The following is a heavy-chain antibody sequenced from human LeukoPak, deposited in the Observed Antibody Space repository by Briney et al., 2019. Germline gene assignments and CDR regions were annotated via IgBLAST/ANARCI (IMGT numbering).Heavy chain of an antibody. V-gene: IGHV3-23*01. CDR1: GFTVSNAW. J-gene: IGHJ4*02. D-gene: IGHD4/OR15-4a*01. Sequence: PGGSLRLSCAASGFTVSNAWMSWVRQAPGKGLEWVSAISGSGGSTYYADSVKGRFTISRDNSKNTLYLQMNSLRAEDTAVYYCAKLGTDYYFDYWGQGTLVTVSS. CDR2: ISGSGGST. CDR3: AKLGTDYYFDY.